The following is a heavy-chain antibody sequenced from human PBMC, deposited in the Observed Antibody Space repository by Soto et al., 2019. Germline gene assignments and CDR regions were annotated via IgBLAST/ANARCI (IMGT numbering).Heavy chain of an antibody. J-gene: IGHJ3*02. V-gene: IGHV1-18*01. CDR3: ARDMIVVVITRGGRDAFDI. Sequence: QVQLVQSGAEVKKPGASVKVSCKASGYTFTSYGISWVRQAPGQGLEWMGWISAYNGNTNYAQKLQGRVTMTTDTSTSTAYMELRSLRSDDTAVYYCARDMIVVVITRGGRDAFDIWGQGTMVTVSS. D-gene: IGHD3-22*01. CDR1: GYTFTSYG. CDR2: ISAYNGNT.